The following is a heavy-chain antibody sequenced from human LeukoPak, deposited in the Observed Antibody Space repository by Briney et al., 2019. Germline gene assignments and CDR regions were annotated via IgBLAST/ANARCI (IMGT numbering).Heavy chain of an antibody. J-gene: IGHJ3*02. Sequence: SVKVSCKASGGTFSSYAISWVRQAPGQGLEWMGGIIPIFGTANYAQKFQGRVTITTDESTSTAYMELSSLRSEDTAVYYCARGSMYYYDSSGYLDAFDIWGQGTMVTVSS. CDR1: GGTFSSYA. CDR3: ARGSMYYYDSSGYLDAFDI. D-gene: IGHD3-22*01. V-gene: IGHV1-69*05. CDR2: IIPIFGTA.